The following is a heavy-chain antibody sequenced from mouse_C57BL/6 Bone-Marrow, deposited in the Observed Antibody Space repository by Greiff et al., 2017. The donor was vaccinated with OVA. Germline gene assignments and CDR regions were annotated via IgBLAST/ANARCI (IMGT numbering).Heavy chain of an antibody. D-gene: IGHD2-3*01. CDR2: IYPRSGNT. CDR1: GYTFTSYG. Sequence: VQLQQSGAELARPGASVKLSCKASGYTFTSYGISWVKQRTGQGLEWIGEIYPRSGNTYYNEKFKGKATLTADKSSSTAYMELRSLTSEDSAVYFCARSRDGYFSFDDWGQGTTLTVSS. CDR3: ARSRDGYFSFDD. J-gene: IGHJ2*01. V-gene: IGHV1-81*01.